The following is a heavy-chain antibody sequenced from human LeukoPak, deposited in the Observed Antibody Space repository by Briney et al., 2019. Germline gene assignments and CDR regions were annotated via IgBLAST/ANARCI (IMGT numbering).Heavy chain of an antibody. J-gene: IGHJ4*02. CDR2: IQYDGSNQ. D-gene: IGHD3-10*01. CDR3: AKDVIVLLWFGDGFDY. Sequence: GGSLRLSCAASGFTFSSYGMHWVRQAPGKGLEWVAYIQYDGSNQQYADSVKGRFSISRDRSKNIPYLQMNSLRAEDTAVYYCAKDVIVLLWFGDGFDYWGQGTLDTVSS. V-gene: IGHV3-30*02. CDR1: GFTFSSYG.